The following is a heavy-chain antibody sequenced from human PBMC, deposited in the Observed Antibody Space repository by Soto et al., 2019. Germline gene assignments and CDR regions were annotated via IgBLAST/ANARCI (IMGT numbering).Heavy chain of an antibody. V-gene: IGHV1-69*13. CDR2: IIPIFGTA. CDR1: GGTFSSYA. J-gene: IGHJ6*02. D-gene: IGHD3-10*01. CDR3: ASREDYYGSGRDLTQYYGMDV. Sequence: ASVKVSCKASGGTFSSYAISWVRQAPGQGLEWMGGIIPIFGTANYAQKFQGRVTITADESTSKAYMELSSLGSEDTAVYYCASREDYYGSGRDLTQYYGMDVWGQGTTVTVSS.